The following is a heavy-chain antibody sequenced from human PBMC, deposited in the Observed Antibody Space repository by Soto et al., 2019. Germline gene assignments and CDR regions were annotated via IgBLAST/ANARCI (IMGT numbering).Heavy chain of an antibody. D-gene: IGHD3-22*01. J-gene: IGHJ4*02. CDR1: GFTFSSYA. V-gene: IGHV3-66*01. CDR3: AREGYDSSGYRPY. Sequence: GGSLRLSCAASGFTFSSYAMSWVRQAPGKGLEWVSVIYSGGSTYYADSVKGRFTISRDNSKNTLYLQMNSLRAEDTAVYYCAREGYDSSGYRPYWGQGTLVTVSS. CDR2: IYSGGST.